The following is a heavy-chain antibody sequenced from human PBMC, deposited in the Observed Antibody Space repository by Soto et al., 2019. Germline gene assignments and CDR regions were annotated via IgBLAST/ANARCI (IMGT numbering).Heavy chain of an antibody. CDR1: GFTFSSYA. D-gene: IGHD2-2*01. CDR3: AKACNKYCSTTSLGRLDV. V-gene: IGHV3-23*01. Sequence: GGSLRLSCAASGFTFSSYAMSWVRQAPGKGLEWVSAISGSGGSTYYADSVKGRFTISRDNSKNTLYLQMNSLRAEDTAVYYCAKACNKYCSTTSLGRLDVWGQGTTVTVSS. J-gene: IGHJ6*02. CDR2: ISGSGGST.